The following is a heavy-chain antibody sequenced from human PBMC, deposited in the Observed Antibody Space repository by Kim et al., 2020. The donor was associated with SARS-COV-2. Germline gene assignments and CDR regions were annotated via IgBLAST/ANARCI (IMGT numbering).Heavy chain of an antibody. Sequence: GSTYDANYVKGRFTISRDNFKKTLYLKRGSLRGEDMAVFYCARERLGAYDYWGQGTLVTVSS. CDR2: GST. J-gene: IGHJ4*02. V-gene: IGHV3-64*01. CDR3: ARERLGAYDY. D-gene: IGHD1-26*01.